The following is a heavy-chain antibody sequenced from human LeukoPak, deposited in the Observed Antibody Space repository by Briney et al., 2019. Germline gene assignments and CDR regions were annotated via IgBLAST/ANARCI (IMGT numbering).Heavy chain of an antibody. CDR2: IYYSGST. J-gene: IGHJ6*02. D-gene: IGHD4-4*01. Sequence: SETLSLTCTVSGGSISSYYWSWLRQPPGKGLEWFGYIYYSGSTNYNPSLKSRVTISVDTSKNQFSLKLSSVTAADTAVYYCARLTTYWANYYYYGMDVWGQGTTVTVSS. V-gene: IGHV4-59*08. CDR3: ARLTTYWANYYYYGMDV. CDR1: GGSISSYY.